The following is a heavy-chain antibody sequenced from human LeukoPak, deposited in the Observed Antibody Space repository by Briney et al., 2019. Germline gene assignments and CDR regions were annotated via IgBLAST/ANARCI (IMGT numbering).Heavy chain of an antibody. V-gene: IGHV4-59*01. CDR1: GGSISSYY. J-gene: IGHJ6*03. D-gene: IGHD3-22*01. Sequence: PSETLSLTCTVSGGSISSYYWSWIRQPPGKGLEWIGYIYYSGSTNYNPSLKSRVNISVDTSKNQFSLKLSSVTAADTAVYYCARSYYYDSSGYFSYYYYYYMDVWGKGTTVTVSS. CDR2: IYYSGST. CDR3: ARSYYYDSSGYFSYYYYYYMDV.